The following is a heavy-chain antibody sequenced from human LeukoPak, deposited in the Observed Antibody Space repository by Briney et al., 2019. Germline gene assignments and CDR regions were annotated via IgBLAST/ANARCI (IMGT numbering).Heavy chain of an antibody. D-gene: IGHD3-3*01. CDR3: ARDRYYDFWSGSHYFDY. J-gene: IGHJ4*02. V-gene: IGHV1-69*06. CDR1: GGTFSSYA. Sequence: SVKVSCKASGGTFSSYAISWVRQAPGQGLEWMGVIITMFGTANYAQKFQGRVTITADKSTTTAYMELSSLRSVDTAMYYCARDRYYDFWSGSHYFDYWGQGTLVTVSS. CDR2: IITMFGTA.